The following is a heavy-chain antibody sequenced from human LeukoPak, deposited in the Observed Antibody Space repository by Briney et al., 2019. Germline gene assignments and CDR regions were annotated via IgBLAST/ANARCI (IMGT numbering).Heavy chain of an antibody. CDR2: ISPNSGGT. J-gene: IGHJ3*02. CDR1: GNRNTFTDYY. Sequence: ASVRVSCKASGNRNTFTDYYMVWVRQAPGQGLEWMGWISPNSGGTKYAEKFQGRVTMTRDTSITTAYMELTRLRSDDTAVYYCARALQYGSGNTYNGDAFDIWGQGTMVTVSS. V-gene: IGHV1-2*02. D-gene: IGHD3-10*01. CDR3: ARALQYGSGNTYNGDAFDI.